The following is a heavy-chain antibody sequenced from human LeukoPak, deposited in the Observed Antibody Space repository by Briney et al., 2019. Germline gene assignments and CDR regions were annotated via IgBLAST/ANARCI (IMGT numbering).Heavy chain of an antibody. D-gene: IGHD6-6*01. CDR1: GFTFSSYA. CDR3: ARDLKYSSSPAY. J-gene: IGHJ4*02. V-gene: IGHV3-21*01. Sequence: TGGSLRLSCAASGFTFSSYAMSWVRQAPGKGLEWVSSISSSSSYIYYADSVKGRFTISRDNAKNSLYLQMNSPRAEDTAVYYCARDLKYSSSPAYWGQGTLVTVSS. CDR2: ISSSSSYI.